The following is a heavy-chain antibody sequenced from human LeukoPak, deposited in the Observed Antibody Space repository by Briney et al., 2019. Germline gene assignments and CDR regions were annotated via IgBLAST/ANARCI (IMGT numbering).Heavy chain of an antibody. Sequence: GGSLRLSCAASGFTFSSYAMSWVRQAPGKGLEWVSAVSGSGGSTYYADSVKGRFTISRDNSKNTLCLQMNSLRAEDTAVYYCAKRITMVRGVTSLYFDYWGQGTLVTVSS. CDR2: VSGSGGST. V-gene: IGHV3-23*01. CDR3: AKRITMVRGVTSLYFDY. CDR1: GFTFSSYA. J-gene: IGHJ4*02. D-gene: IGHD3-10*01.